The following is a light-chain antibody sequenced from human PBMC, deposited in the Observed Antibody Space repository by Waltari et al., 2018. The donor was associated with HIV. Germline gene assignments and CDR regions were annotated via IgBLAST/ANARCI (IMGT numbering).Light chain of an antibody. Sequence: SYVLTQPPSVSVAPGQTARITCEGNNIGSQSVHWYKQRPGQAPALGGDDDSARPSGFPRLFSVSNSGNTATLTIRRVEAVDEADYYCQVWHSKSDHVVFGGGIKLPVL. CDR2: DDS. V-gene: IGLV3-21*02. J-gene: IGLJ2*01. CDR3: QVWHSKSDHVV. CDR1: NIGSQS.